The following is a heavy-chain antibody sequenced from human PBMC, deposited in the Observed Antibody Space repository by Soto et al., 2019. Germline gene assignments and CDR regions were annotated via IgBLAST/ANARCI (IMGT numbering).Heavy chain of an antibody. D-gene: IGHD3-22*01. V-gene: IGHV4-39*01. CDR1: GGSISSSSYY. CDR2: IYYSGST. J-gene: IGHJ4*02. Sequence: SETLSLTCTVSGGSISSSSYYWGWIRQPPGKGLEWIGSIYYSGSTYYNPSLKSRVTISVDTSKNQFSLKLSSVTAADTAVYYCATALLYYYDSSGYYPDWGKGTLVTVSS. CDR3: ATALLYYYDSSGYYPD.